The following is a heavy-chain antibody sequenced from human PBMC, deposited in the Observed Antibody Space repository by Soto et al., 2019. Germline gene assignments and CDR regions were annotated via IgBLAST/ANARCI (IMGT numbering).Heavy chain of an antibody. CDR3: VSDGEWGKWNFYY. Sequence: QVQLLESGGGAVQPGTSLRLTCVVSGFSLRSYGIHWVRQAPGKGLEWVSFLHLDGNRHSIESVKGRFTISRDIAKNTVFMEMHSLRAEDTAVYYCVSDGEWGKWNFYYWGQGTPVTVSS. CDR2: LHLDGNR. D-gene: IGHD7-27*01. CDR1: GFSLRSYG. J-gene: IGHJ4*02. V-gene: IGHV3-33*04.